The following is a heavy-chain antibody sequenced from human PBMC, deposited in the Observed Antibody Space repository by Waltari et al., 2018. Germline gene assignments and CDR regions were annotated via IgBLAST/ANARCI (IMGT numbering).Heavy chain of an antibody. J-gene: IGHJ4*02. Sequence: EVQLVESGGGLVKPGGSLRLSCAASGFTFSNAWMSWVRQAPGKGLEWVGRIKSKTDGGTTDYAAPVKGRFTISRDESKNTLYLQMNSLKTEDTAVYYCTTLVAGRTYYYDSSGYSDYWGQGTLVTVSS. CDR1: GFTFSNAW. V-gene: IGHV3-15*01. CDR3: TTLVAGRTYYYDSSGYSDY. CDR2: IKSKTDGGTT. D-gene: IGHD3-22*01.